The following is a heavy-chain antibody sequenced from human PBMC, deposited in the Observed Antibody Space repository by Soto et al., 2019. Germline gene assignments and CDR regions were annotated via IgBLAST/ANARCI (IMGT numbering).Heavy chain of an antibody. CDR1: GFIFRTSW. Sequence: EVQLVESGGGLVQPGGSLRLSCEASGFIFRTSWMTWVRQPPGKGLEWVASINVDGGERYYVGSVRGRFTVSRDNAKNALYLQMNSLRAEDTAVYYCARDVGPNTLDYWGQGNLVTVSS. CDR3: ARDVGPNTLDY. V-gene: IGHV3-7*03. CDR2: INVDGGER. J-gene: IGHJ4*02.